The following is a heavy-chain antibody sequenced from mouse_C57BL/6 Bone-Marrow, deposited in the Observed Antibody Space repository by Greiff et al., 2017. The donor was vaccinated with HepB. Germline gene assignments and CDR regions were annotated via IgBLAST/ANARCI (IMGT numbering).Heavy chain of an antibody. J-gene: IGHJ4*01. CDR2: IDPSDSYT. Sequence: VQLQQPGAELVMPGASVKLSCKASGYTFTSYWMHWVKQRPGQGLEWIGEIDPSDSYTNYNQKFKGKSTLTVDKSSSTAYMQLSSLTSEDSAVYYCARDDGYYGYAMDYWGQGTSATVSS. CDR1: GYTFTSYW. CDR3: ARDDGYYGYAMDY. D-gene: IGHD2-3*01. V-gene: IGHV1-69*01.